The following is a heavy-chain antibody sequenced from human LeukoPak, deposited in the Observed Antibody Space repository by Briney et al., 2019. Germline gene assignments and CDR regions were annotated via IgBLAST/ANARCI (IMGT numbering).Heavy chain of an antibody. V-gene: IGHV1-18*01. CDR1: GCTFTSYG. CDR3: ARVPPLRYYFDH. Sequence: EASVKVSCKASGCTFTSYGIAWVRQVPGQGLEWMGWINAYDGNTKHAQTLQGRVTMTTDTSTSTAYMELRSLRSDDTAVYYCARVPPLRYYFDHWGQGTLVTVSS. D-gene: IGHD3-16*01. CDR2: INAYDGNT. J-gene: IGHJ4*02.